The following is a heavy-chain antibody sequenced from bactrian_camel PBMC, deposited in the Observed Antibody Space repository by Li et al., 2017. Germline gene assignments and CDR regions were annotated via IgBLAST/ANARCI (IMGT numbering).Heavy chain of an antibody. CDR3: AADRPPLWSGGSLFERGFNH. V-gene: IGHV3S53*01. CDR2: IFTTGAGLP. Sequence: QVQLVESGGGSVQAGGSLRLSCAASGYTSGLKCMAWFRQAPGREREDIATIFTTGAGLPTYDSDVEGRFTISRDTRKKMVYLQMNSPKPEDTAMYYCAADRPPLWSGGSLFERGFNHWGQGTQVTVS. CDR1: GYTSGLKC. J-gene: IGHJ4*01. D-gene: IGHD7*01.